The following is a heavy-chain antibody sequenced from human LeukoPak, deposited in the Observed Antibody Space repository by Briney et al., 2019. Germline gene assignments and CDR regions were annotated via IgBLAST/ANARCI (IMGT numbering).Heavy chain of an antibody. Sequence: SETLSLTCTVSGGSIISSSYYWGWIRQPPGKGLEWIGSIYYTGSTYYNPSLRSRVTMSVDTSRNQFSLKLSSVTAADTAVYYCARAVSCSSTSCYTYFQHWGQGTLVTVSS. CDR1: GGSIISSSYY. CDR2: IYYTGST. D-gene: IGHD2-2*02. CDR3: ARAVSCSSTSCYTYFQH. J-gene: IGHJ1*01. V-gene: IGHV4-39*07.